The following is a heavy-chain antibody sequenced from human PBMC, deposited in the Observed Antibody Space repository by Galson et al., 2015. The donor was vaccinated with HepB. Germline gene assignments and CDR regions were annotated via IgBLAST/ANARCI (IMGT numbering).Heavy chain of an antibody. CDR3: AKGVYGSGWPD. Sequence: SLRLSCAASGFTFRSFAMNWVRQAPGKGLDWVSGISGSGGDTDYVDSVKGRFTISRDNSRNTLYLQMNSLRAEDTAVYYCAKGVYGSGWPDWGQGTLVTVSS. V-gene: IGHV3-23*01. CDR2: ISGSGGDT. J-gene: IGHJ4*02. CDR1: GFTFRSFA. D-gene: IGHD6-19*01.